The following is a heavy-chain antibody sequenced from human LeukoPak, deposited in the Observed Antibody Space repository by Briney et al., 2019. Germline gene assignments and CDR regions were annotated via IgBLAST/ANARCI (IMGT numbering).Heavy chain of an antibody. D-gene: IGHD3-3*01. CDR1: GFDFSSNW. CDR2: IKGDGIST. V-gene: IGHV3-74*01. J-gene: IGHJ4*02. CDR3: AKDHYWSIDY. Sequence: GGSLRLSCAASGFDFSSNWMHWVRHAPGQGLVWVSRIKGDGISTNYADSGKGRFTISRDIAKNTLYLQMNSLRAEDTGVYYCAKDHYWSIDYWGRGTLVTASS.